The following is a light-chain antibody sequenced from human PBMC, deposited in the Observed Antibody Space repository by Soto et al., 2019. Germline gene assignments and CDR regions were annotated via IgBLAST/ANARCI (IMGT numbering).Light chain of an antibody. V-gene: IGKV3-15*01. J-gene: IGKJ4*01. CDR2: GAS. Sequence: EIVMTQSPATLSVSPGERVTFSCRASQSVTSNLAWYQHKPGQAPRLLIYGASTGATGIPARFSGSGSGTEFTLTINSLQSEDFAIYYCQQYNNCPFTFGGGTKVEIK. CDR3: QQYNNCPFT. CDR1: QSVTSN.